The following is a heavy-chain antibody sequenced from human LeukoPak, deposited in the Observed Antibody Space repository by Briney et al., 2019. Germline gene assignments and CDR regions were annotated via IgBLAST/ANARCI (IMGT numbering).Heavy chain of an antibody. CDR3: ARPRSLGKGRSAFDI. CDR2: IYTSGST. D-gene: IGHD3-16*02. Sequence: KSSETLSLTCTVSGGSISSGSYYWSWIRQPAGKGLEWIVRIYTSGSTNYNPSLKSRVTISVDTSKNQFSLKLSSVTAADTAVYYCARPRSLGKGRSAFDIWGQGTMVTVSS. CDR1: GGSISSGSYY. V-gene: IGHV4-61*02. J-gene: IGHJ3*02.